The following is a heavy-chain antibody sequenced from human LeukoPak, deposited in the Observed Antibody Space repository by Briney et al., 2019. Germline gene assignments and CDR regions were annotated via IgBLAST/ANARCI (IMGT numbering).Heavy chain of an antibody. CDR2: IHNTVRI. D-gene: IGHD4-23*01. J-gene: IGHJ4*02. CDR1: GLTVNNNY. Sequence: HPGGSLRLSCAVFGLTVNNNYVNWVRQAPGKGLEWVSVIHNTVRIHYADSVNGRFTISRDTSKNTVYLQMNGLRAEDTAVYYCILTTVATSIEYWGPGTLVPVSP. CDR3: ILTTVATSIEY. V-gene: IGHV3-53*01.